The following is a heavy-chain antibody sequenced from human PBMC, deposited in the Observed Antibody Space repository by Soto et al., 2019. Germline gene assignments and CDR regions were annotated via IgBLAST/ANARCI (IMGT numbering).Heavy chain of an antibody. CDR2: IDYSGST. V-gene: IGHV4-30-4*01. Sequence: QVQLQESGPGLVKPSQTLALTCSVSGGSISGDDSFWSWIRQSPGKGLEWIGYIDYSGSTYYNPSLKSRITMSVDTSKNQFSLDLNSVTAADTAVYYCAASFRIPDALGIWGQGTVVTVSS. D-gene: IGHD2-15*01. CDR3: AASFRIPDALGI. CDR1: GGSISGDDSF. J-gene: IGHJ3*02.